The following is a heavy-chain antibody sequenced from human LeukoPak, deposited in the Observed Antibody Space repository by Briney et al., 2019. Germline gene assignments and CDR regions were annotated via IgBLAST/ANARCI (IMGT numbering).Heavy chain of an antibody. J-gene: IGHJ4*02. CDR1: GFTFSSYA. CDR2: ISYDGSNK. CDR3: ARDPRQYSSDLQPLLDY. D-gene: IGHD6-19*01. Sequence: GGSLRLSCAASGFTFSSYAMHWVRQAPGKGLEWVAVISYDGSNKYYADSVKGQFTISRDNSKNTLYLQMNSLRAEDTAVYYCARDPRQYSSDLQPLLDYWGQGTLVTVSS. V-gene: IGHV3-30*04.